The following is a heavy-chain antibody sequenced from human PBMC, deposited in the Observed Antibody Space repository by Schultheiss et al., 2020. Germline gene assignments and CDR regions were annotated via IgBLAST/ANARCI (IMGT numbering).Heavy chain of an antibody. D-gene: IGHD6-19*01. J-gene: IGHJ5*02. CDR2: INHSGST. CDR3: ARGYRGWQHWFDP. V-gene: IGHV4-34*01. Sequence: SETLALTCAVYGGSFSGYYWSWIRQPPGKGLEWIGEINHSGSTNYNPSLKSRVTISVDTSKNQFSLKLSSVTAADTAVYYCARGYRGWQHWFDPWGQGTLVTVSS. CDR1: GGSFSGYY.